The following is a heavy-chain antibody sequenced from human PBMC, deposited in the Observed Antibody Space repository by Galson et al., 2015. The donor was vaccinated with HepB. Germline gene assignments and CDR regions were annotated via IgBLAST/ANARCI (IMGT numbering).Heavy chain of an antibody. CDR2: IWYDGSNK. D-gene: IGHD3-9*01. CDR3: ARDLRYFDTYYYYGMDV. V-gene: IGHV3-33*01. J-gene: IGHJ6*02. Sequence: SLRLSCAASGFTFRSYGMHWVRLAPGKGLEWVAVIWYDGSNKYYADSVKGRFTISRDNSKNTLYLQMNSLRDEDTAVYYCARDLRYFDTYYYYGMDVWGQGTTVTVSS. CDR1: GFTFRSYG.